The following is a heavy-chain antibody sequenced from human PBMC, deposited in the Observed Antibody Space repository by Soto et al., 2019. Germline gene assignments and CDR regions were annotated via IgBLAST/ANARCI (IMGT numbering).Heavy chain of an antibody. V-gene: IGHV3-30*18. CDR1: GFTFSSYG. CDR2: ISYDGSNK. D-gene: IGHD3-16*02. Sequence: QVQLVESGGGVVQPGRSLRLSCAASGFTFSSYGMHWVRQAPGKGLEWVAVISYDGSNKYYADSVKGRVTISRDNSKNPLYLQMNSLRAEDTAVYYCAKLAITFGGVIVRAPFDYWGQGTLVTVSS. J-gene: IGHJ4*02. CDR3: AKLAITFGGVIVRAPFDY.